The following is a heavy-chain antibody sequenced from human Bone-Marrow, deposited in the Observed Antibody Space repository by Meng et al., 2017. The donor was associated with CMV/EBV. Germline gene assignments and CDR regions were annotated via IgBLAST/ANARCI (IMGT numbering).Heavy chain of an antibody. CDR3: AKTLRGSALVGY. CDR1: GFTFSSYA. Sequence: GESLKISCAASGFTFSSYAMSWVRQAPGKGLEWVSVIYSGGSSTYYADSVKGRFTISRDNSKNTLYLQMNSLRAEDTAVYYCAKTLRGSALVGYWGHGTLVTVSS. V-gene: IGHV3-23*03. CDR2: IYSGGSST. J-gene: IGHJ4*01.